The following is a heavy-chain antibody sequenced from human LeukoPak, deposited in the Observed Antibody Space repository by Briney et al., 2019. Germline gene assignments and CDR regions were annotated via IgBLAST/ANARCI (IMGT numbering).Heavy chain of an antibody. V-gene: IGHV4-61*02. Sequence: SQTLSLTCTVSGGSISSGSYYWSWIRQPAGKGLEWIGRIYTSGSTNYNPSLKSRVTISVDTSKNQFSLKLSSVTAADTAVYYCARVAAAHPSYYYYYYMDVWGKGTTVTVSS. CDR1: GGSISSGSYY. CDR3: ARVAAAHPSYYYYYYMDV. D-gene: IGHD6-13*01. CDR2: IYTSGST. J-gene: IGHJ6*03.